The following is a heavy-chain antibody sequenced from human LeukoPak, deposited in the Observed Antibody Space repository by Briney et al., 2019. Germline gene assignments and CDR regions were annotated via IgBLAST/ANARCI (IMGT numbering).Heavy chain of an antibody. J-gene: IGHJ4*02. CDR3: TRGSGFETGDY. CDR2: IYGGGNT. V-gene: IGHV3-53*01. CDR1: GFTVSSID. Sequence: GGSLRLSCAASGFTVSSIDMSWVRQAPGKGLEWISVIYGGGNTRYYADSVEGRFTVSRDNAKNTFHLQMQSLKVEDTAIYYCTRGSGFETGDYWGQGTLVTVSS. D-gene: IGHD5-12*01.